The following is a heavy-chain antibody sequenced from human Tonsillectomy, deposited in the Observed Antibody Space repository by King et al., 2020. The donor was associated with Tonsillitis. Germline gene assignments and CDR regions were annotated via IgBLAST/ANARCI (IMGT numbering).Heavy chain of an antibody. CDR3: GREGHPVLLWSKFDP. D-gene: IGHD3-10*01. Sequence: QLVQSGAEVKKPGASVKVSCKASGYTFTSYAMHWVRQAPGQRLEWMGWINAGNDDTKYSQKFQGRVTITRDTSATTAYMELSSLRSEDTAVYYCGREGHPVLLWSKFDPWGQGTLVTVSS. V-gene: IGHV1-3*01. CDR2: INAGNDDT. J-gene: IGHJ5*02. CDR1: GYTFTSYA.